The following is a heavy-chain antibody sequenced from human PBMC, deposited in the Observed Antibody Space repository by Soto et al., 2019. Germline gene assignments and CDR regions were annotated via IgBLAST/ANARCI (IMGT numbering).Heavy chain of an antibody. J-gene: IGHJ6*02. V-gene: IGHV1-69*01. CDR2: IIPIFGTA. CDR3: ARDLRFWSGYYYHYYYGMDV. D-gene: IGHD3-3*01. CDR1: GGTFSSYA. Sequence: QVQLVQSGAEVKKPGSSVKVSCKASGGTFSSYAIRWVRQSPGQGLEWMGGIIPIFGTANYAQKFQGRVTITADESTSTAYMELSSLRSEDTAVYYCARDLRFWSGYYYHYYYGMDVWGQGTTVTVSS.